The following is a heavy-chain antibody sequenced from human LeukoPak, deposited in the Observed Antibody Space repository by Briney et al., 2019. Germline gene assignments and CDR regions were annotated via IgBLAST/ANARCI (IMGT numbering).Heavy chain of an antibody. Sequence: GSLRLSCAASGFTFSNHWMHWVRQAPGEGLMWVSRINRDGSRTDYADSVKGRFTISRDDAKNTLYLQVNSLRAEDPAVYFCARGGSDTAMAHDYWGQGTLVTVSS. D-gene: IGHD5-18*01. V-gene: IGHV3-74*01. J-gene: IGHJ4*02. CDR1: GFTFSNHW. CDR3: ARGGSDTAMAHDY. CDR2: INRDGSRT.